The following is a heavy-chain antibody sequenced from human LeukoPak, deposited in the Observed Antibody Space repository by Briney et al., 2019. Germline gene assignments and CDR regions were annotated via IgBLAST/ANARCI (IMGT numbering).Heavy chain of an antibody. CDR2: ILPIFGTA. D-gene: IGHD4-11*01. Sequence: SVKVSCKASGGTFSSYAISWVRQAPGRGLDWMGGILPIFGTANYAQKFQGRVTITTDESTTTAYMELRSLRSEDTAVSYCARGGGMTTVTAYYMDVWGKGTTVTVSS. J-gene: IGHJ6*03. CDR1: GGTFSSYA. V-gene: IGHV1-69*05. CDR3: ARGGGMTTVTAYYMDV.